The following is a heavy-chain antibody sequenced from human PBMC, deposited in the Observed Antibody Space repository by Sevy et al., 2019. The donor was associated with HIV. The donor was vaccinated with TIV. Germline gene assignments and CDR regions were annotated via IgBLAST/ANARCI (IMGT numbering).Heavy chain of an antibody. CDR2: ISSSGSTI. J-gene: IGHJ6*02. D-gene: IGHD3-10*01. V-gene: IGHV3-48*03. Sequence: GGSLRLSCVASGFTFSSYEMNWVRQAPGKGLEWVSYISSSGSTIYYADSVKGRFTISRDNAKNSLYLQMNSLRAEDTAVYYCAREGAMVRGPRGGNYGMDVWGQGTTVTVSS. CDR1: GFTFSSYE. CDR3: AREGAMVRGPRGGNYGMDV.